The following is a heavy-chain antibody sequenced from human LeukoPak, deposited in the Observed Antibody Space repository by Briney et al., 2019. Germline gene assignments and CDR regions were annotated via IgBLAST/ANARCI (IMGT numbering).Heavy chain of an antibody. V-gene: IGHV3-23*01. Sequence: PGGSLRLSCAASGFTFSSYAMKWVRQAPGKGLEWVSAISGSGGSTYYADSVKGRFTISRDNSKNTLYLQMNSLRAEDTAVYYCAKADYDFWSGYFVDYWGQGTLVTVSS. D-gene: IGHD3-3*01. CDR1: GFTFSSYA. CDR2: ISGSGGST. J-gene: IGHJ4*02. CDR3: AKADYDFWSGYFVDY.